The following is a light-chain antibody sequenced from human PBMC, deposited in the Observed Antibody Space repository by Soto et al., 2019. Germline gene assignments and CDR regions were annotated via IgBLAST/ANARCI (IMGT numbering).Light chain of an antibody. CDR3: SSYTTSNTRQIV. V-gene: IGLV2-14*01. CDR1: SSDVVGYNY. J-gene: IGLJ1*01. Sequence: QSVLTQPASVSGSPGQSIPISCTGTSSDVVGYNYVSWYQQHPGKAPKFMIYDVSNRPSGVSNRFSGSKSGNTASLTISGLQAEDEADYYCSSYTTSNTRQIVFGSGTKVTVL. CDR2: DVS.